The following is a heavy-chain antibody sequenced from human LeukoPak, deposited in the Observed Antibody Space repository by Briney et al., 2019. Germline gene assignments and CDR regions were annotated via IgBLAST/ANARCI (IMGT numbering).Heavy chain of an antibody. J-gene: IGHJ4*02. CDR2: IYYSGST. D-gene: IGHD2-2*01. Sequence: SETLSLTCTVSGGSISSGDYYWSWIRQPPGKGLEWIGYIYYSGSTYYNPSLKSRVTISVDTSKNQFSLKLSSVTAADTAAYYCARAQVPAAIDYWGQGTLVTVSS. CDR1: GGSISSGDYY. CDR3: ARAQVPAAIDY. V-gene: IGHV4-30-4*01.